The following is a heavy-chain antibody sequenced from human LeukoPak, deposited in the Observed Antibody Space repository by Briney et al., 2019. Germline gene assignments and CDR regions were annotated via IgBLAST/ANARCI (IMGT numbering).Heavy chain of an antibody. Sequence: GRSLRLSCAASGFTFSSYGMHWVRQAPGKGLEWVAIISYDGANKYYADSVKGRFTISRDDSKSTLYLQMNSLRPEDTAVYFCARRDTANYFDYWGQGTLVTVSS. V-gene: IGHV3-30*03. J-gene: IGHJ4*02. CDR1: GFTFSSYG. CDR3: ARRDTANYFDY. CDR2: ISYDGANK. D-gene: IGHD5-18*01.